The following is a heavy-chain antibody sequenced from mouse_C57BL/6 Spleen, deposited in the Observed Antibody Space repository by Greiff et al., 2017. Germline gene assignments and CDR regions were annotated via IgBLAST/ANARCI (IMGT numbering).Heavy chain of an antibody. CDR2: IDPDTGGT. D-gene: IGHD1-1*01. Sequence: VKLMESGAELVRPGASVTLSCKASGYTFTDYEMHWVKQTPVHGLEWIGAIDPDTGGTAYNQTFKGKAILTADKSSSTAYMELRSLTSEDSAVYYCTREGITTVVAHYFDYWGQGTTLTVSS. CDR1: GYTFTDYE. CDR3: TREGITTVVAHYFDY. J-gene: IGHJ2*01. V-gene: IGHV1-15*01.